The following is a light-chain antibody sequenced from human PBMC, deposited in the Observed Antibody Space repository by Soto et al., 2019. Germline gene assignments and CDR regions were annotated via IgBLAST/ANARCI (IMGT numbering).Light chain of an antibody. CDR1: QSVLYSSNNKNY. CDR2: WAS. V-gene: IGKV4-1*01. CDR3: QQYYSTPPHT. Sequence: DIVMTQSPDSLAVSLGERATINCKSSQSVLYSSNNKNYLAWYQQKPGQPPKLLIYWASTRESGVPDRFSGSGSGTDFTLTISILQAEDVAFYYCQQYYSTPPHTFGQGTKLEIK. J-gene: IGKJ2*01.